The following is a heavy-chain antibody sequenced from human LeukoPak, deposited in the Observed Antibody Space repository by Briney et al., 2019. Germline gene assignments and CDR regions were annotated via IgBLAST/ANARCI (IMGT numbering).Heavy chain of an antibody. V-gene: IGHV4-34*01. CDR1: GGSFTNYY. J-gene: IGHJ4*02. CDR2: INHTENT. CDR3: ARTYYAAGGYYGLDY. D-gene: IGHD3-22*01. Sequence: SETLSLTCAVNGGSFTNYYWSWIRQPPGKGLEGITEINHTENTNYNPSLKSRVTVSIDTSKNQFSLKLSAVTAADTAVYYCARTYYAAGGYYGLDYWGQGILVTVSS.